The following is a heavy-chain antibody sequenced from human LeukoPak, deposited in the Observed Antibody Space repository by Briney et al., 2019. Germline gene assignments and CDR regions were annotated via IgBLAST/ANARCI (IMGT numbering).Heavy chain of an antibody. CDR1: GGSISNYY. D-gene: IGHD2-15*01. J-gene: IGHJ1*01. CDR3: VRREGYSSSPLGS. Sequence: PSETLSLTCAVSGGSISNYYWTWIRQPPGKGLEWIGYVHSSGINHYSPAVRSRVTMSLDTSKNQFSLNLSSVTAADTAFYYCVRREGYSSSPLGSWGQGTLDTVSS. CDR2: VHSSGIN. V-gene: IGHV4-59*01.